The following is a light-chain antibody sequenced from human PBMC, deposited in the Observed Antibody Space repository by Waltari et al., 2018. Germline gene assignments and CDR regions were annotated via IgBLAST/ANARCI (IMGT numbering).Light chain of an antibody. CDR1: QSISNW. Sequence: DIQMTQSPSTLSATVVNRFPITCRASQSISNWLAWYQQKPGKAPKLLIYKASTLESGVPSRFSGSGSGTEFTLTISSLQPDDFATYYCQQYNSYSLLTFGGGTKVEIK. V-gene: IGKV1-5*03. J-gene: IGKJ4*01. CDR3: QQYNSYSLLT. CDR2: KAS.